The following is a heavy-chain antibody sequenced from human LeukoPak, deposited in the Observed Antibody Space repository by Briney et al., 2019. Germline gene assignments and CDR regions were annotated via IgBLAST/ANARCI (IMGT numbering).Heavy chain of an antibody. D-gene: IGHD5-18*01. CDR2: IYYSGST. V-gene: IGHV4-31*03. J-gene: IGHJ2*01. CDR3: AGQLWSHWYFDL. Sequence: SQTLSLTCTVSGGSISSGGYYWSWIRQHPGKGLEWIGYIYYSGSTYYNPSLKSRVTISVDTSKNQFSLKLSSVTAADTAVYYCAGQLWSHWYFDLWGRGTLVTVSS. CDR1: GGSISSGGYY.